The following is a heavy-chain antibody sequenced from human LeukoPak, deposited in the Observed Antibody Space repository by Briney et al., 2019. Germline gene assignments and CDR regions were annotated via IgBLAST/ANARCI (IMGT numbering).Heavy chain of an antibody. CDR2: IYTSGST. D-gene: IGHD1-1*01. Sequence: KTSETLSLTCTVSGGSISSYYWSWIRQPAGKGPEWIGRIYTSGSTDYNPSLKSRVTMSVDTSKNQFSLKLSSVTAADTAVYYCARPNWNDLHFDYWGQGTLVTVSS. CDR1: GGSISSYY. CDR3: ARPNWNDLHFDY. V-gene: IGHV4-4*07. J-gene: IGHJ4*02.